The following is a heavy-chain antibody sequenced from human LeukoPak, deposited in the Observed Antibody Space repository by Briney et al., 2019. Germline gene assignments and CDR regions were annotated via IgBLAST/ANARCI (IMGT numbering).Heavy chain of an antibody. D-gene: IGHD1-26*01. Sequence: SETLSLTCTVSGGPISSYYWSWIRQPPGKGLEWIGYIYYSGSTNYNPSLKSRVTISVDTSKNQFSLKLSSVTAADTAVYYCARGIGSGSYRAGVWFDPWGQGTLVTVSS. CDR1: GGPISSYY. CDR2: IYYSGST. CDR3: ARGIGSGSYRAGVWFDP. V-gene: IGHV4-59*01. J-gene: IGHJ5*02.